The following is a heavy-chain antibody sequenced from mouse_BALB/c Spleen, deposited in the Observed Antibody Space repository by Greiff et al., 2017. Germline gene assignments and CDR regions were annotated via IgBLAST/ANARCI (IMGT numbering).Heavy chain of an antibody. CDR2: ISSGGST. CDR1: GFTFSSYA. CDR3: ARNDYYGSSPFAY. D-gene: IGHD1-1*01. V-gene: IGHV5-6-5*01. Sequence: EVQLVESGGGLVKPGGSLKLSCAASGFTFSSYAMSWVRQTPEKRLEWVASISSGGSTYYPDSVKGRFTISRDNARNILYLQMSSLRSEDTVMYYCARNDYYGSSPFAYWGQGTLVTVSA. J-gene: IGHJ3*01.